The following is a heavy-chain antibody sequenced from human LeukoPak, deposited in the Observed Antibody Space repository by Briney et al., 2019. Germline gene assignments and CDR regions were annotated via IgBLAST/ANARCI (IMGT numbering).Heavy chain of an antibody. D-gene: IGHD1-26*01. CDR1: GFTVSSNY. Sequence: PGGSLRLSCAASGFTVSSNYMSWVRQAPGKGLEWVPVIYSGGSTYYADSVKGRFTISRDNSKNTLYMQMNSLRAGDTAVYYCAKDRLGAILYFDYWGQGTLVTVSS. CDR3: AKDRLGAILYFDY. CDR2: IYSGGST. V-gene: IGHV3-53*01. J-gene: IGHJ4*02.